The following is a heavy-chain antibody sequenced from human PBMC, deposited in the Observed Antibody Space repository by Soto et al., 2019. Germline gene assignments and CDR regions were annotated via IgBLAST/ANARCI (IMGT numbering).Heavy chain of an antibody. Sequence: ASGKVSCKASGYTFTSYAMHWVRQAPGQRLEWMGGINPGNGNTKYAQKFQGRVTITEDTTTNTAYMELSSLRSEDTAVYYCATIGIVSTGHFDYWGQGTLVTVSS. CDR1: GYTFTSYA. J-gene: IGHJ4*02. CDR2: INPGNGNT. D-gene: IGHD2-2*01. V-gene: IGHV1-3*01. CDR3: ATIGIVSTGHFDY.